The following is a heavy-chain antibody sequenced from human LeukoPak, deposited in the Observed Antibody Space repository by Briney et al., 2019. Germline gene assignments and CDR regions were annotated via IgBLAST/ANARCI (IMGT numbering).Heavy chain of an antibody. CDR3: VRVLFSNSGY. V-gene: IGHV3-74*01. CDR1: GFTFSTHW. Sequence: PGGSLRLSCAASGFTFSTHWMHWVRRAPGKGLVWVSRINSDGSSTNYADFVKGRFTISRDNAKNTLYLQMNSLRAEDTAMYYCVRVLFSNSGYWGQGTLVTVSS. J-gene: IGHJ4*02. D-gene: IGHD3-10*01. CDR2: INSDGSST.